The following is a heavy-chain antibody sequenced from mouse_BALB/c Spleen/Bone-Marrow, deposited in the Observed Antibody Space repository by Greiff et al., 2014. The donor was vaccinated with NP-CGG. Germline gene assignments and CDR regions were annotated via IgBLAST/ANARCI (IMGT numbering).Heavy chain of an antibody. CDR2: ISNGGGST. Sequence: EVQGVESGGGLVKPGGSLKLSCAASGFAFSSYDMSWVRQTPEKRLEWVAYISNGGGSTYYPDTVKGRFTISRDNAKNTLYLQVSSLKSEDTAMYYCTRHELGLFDYWGQGTTLTVSS. CDR3: TRHELGLFDY. J-gene: IGHJ2*01. V-gene: IGHV5-12-1*01. D-gene: IGHD4-1*01. CDR1: GFAFSSYD.